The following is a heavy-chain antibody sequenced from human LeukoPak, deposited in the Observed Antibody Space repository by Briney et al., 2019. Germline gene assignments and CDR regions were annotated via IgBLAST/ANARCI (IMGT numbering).Heavy chain of an antibody. CDR1: GFPFNNYA. J-gene: IGHJ4*02. CDR2: ISGSGGST. CDR3: AKDLAYGSGTYFDY. V-gene: IGHV3-23*01. D-gene: IGHD3-10*01. Sequence: GGSLRLSCAASGFPFNNYAMSWVRQAPGKGLEWVSAISGSGGSTHYADSVKGRFTISRDNSKNTLYLQMNSLRAEDTAVYYCAKDLAYGSGTYFDYWGQGTLVTVSS.